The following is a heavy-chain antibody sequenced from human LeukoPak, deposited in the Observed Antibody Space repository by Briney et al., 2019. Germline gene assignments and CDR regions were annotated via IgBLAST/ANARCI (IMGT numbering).Heavy chain of an antibody. CDR2: INHSGST. J-gene: IGHJ5*02. CDR3: ARRRSIAARQVLINWFDP. CDR1: GGSFSGYY. V-gene: IGHV4-34*01. Sequence: SETLSLTCAVYGGSFSGYYWSWIRQPPGKGLEWIGEINHSGSTNYNPSLKSRVTISVDTSKNQFSLKLSSVTAADTAVYYCARRRSIAARQVLINWFDPWGQGTLVTVSS. D-gene: IGHD6-6*01.